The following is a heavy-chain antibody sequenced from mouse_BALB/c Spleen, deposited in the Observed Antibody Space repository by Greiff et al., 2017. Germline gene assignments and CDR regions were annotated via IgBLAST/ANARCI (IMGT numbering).Heavy chain of an antibody. CDR2: IWAGGST. CDR3: ARIGRGPYAMDY. CDR1: GFSLTSYG. V-gene: IGHV2-9*02. Sequence: VQLVESGPGLVAPSQSLSITCTVSGFSLTSYGVHWVRQPPGKGLEWLGVIWAGGSTNYNSALMSRLSISKDNSKSQVFLKMNSLQTDDTAMYYCARIGRGPYAMDYWGQGTSVTVSS. J-gene: IGHJ4*01. D-gene: IGHD3-3*01.